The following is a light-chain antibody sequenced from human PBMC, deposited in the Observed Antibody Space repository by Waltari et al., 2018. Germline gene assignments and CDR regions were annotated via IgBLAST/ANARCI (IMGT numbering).Light chain of an antibody. CDR3: QQRANWPPLT. CDR2: EAS. Sequence: EAVLTQSPATLSLSPGARATLSCRASQSVYNFLAWYQQKPGQAPRLLIYEASQRATGIPARFSGSGSGTDFTLTISNLEPEDVAVYYCQQRANWPPLTFGGGTKVEIK. V-gene: IGKV3-11*01. J-gene: IGKJ4*01. CDR1: QSVYNF.